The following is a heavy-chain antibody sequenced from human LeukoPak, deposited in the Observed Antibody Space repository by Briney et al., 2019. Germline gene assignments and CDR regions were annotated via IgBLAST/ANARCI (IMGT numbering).Heavy chain of an antibody. CDR3: ARADWDTAMIDY. D-gene: IGHD5-18*01. Sequence: GGSLRLSCAASGFTFRSYSMNWVRQAPGKGLEWVSYISSSSSYIYYADSVKGRFTISRDNAKNSLYLQMNSLRAEDTAVYYCARADWDTAMIDYWGQGTLVTVSS. V-gene: IGHV3-21*05. J-gene: IGHJ4*02. CDR2: ISSSSSYI. CDR1: GFTFRSYS.